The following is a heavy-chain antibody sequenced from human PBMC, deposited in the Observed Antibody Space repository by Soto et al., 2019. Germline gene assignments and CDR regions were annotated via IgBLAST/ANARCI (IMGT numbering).Heavy chain of an antibody. J-gene: IGHJ5*02. CDR2: INSDGIKT. D-gene: IGHD5-12*01. Sequence: GGSLRLSCTASGFTFGDYAMSWFRQAPGKGLVWVSRINSDGIKTTYADSVKGRFTISRDNAKNTVYLQMNSLRAEDTAVYYCATVATNSYNWLDPWGQGTLVTVSS. CDR1: GFTFGDYA. CDR3: ATVATNSYNWLDP. V-gene: IGHV3-74*01.